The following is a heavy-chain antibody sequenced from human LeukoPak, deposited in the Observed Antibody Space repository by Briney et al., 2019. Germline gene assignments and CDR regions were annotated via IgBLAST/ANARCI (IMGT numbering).Heavy chain of an antibody. D-gene: IGHD3-10*01. CDR1: GFTFSSYA. CDR3: ARGPYYYGSGSYYRWFDP. Sequence: PGGSLRLSCATSGFTFSSYAMSWVRQAPGKGLEWIGEINHSGSTNYNPSLKSRVTISVDTSKNQFSLKLSSVTAAGTAVYYCARGPYYYGSGSYYRWFDPWGQGTLVSVSS. J-gene: IGHJ5*02. V-gene: IGHV4-34*01. CDR2: INHSGST.